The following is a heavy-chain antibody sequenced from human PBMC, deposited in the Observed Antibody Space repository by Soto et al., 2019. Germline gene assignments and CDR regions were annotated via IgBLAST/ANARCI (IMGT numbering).Heavy chain of an antibody. J-gene: IGHJ4*02. D-gene: IGHD3-9*01. V-gene: IGHV4-39*01. CDR1: GDSINSDKYY. CDR3: ARLEGLATISYYFYF. Sequence: PLQESGPGLVKPSETLSLTCSVSGDSINSDKYYWGWIRQPPGKGLEWIGSIYYRGNTYYNPSLQTRVTISLDTSKSQFSLRLNSVTAADSAVYFCARLEGLATISYYFYFWGQGAQVTVSS. CDR2: IYYRGNT.